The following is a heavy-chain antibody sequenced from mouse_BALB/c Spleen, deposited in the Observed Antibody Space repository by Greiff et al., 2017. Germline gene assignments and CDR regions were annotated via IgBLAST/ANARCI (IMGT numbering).Heavy chain of an antibody. D-gene: IGHD2-14*01. CDR1: GFSLTSYG. V-gene: IGHV2-2*02. CDR2: IWSGGST. CDR3: ARSYYRYGYYYAMDY. J-gene: IGHJ4*01. Sequence: VQGVESGPGLVQPSQSLSITCTVSGFSLTSYGVHWVRQSPGKGLEWLGVIWSGGSTDYNAAFISRLSISKDNSKSQVFFKMNSLQANDTAIYYCARSYYRYGYYYAMDYWGQGTSVTVSS.